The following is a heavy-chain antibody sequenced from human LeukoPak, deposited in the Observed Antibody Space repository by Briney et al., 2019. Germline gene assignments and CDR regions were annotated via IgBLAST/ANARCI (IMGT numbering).Heavy chain of an antibody. D-gene: IGHD2-15*01. CDR3: AKRGVVIRAVLVVGFHKEAYYFDS. CDR1: GITLSNYG. V-gene: IGHV3-23*01. CDR2: ISDRGGST. J-gene: IGHJ4*02. Sequence: GGSLRLSCVVSGITLSNYGMSWVHQAPGKGLEWVAGISDRGGSTNYADSVKGRFTISRDNPKNTLYLQMNSLRSEDTAVYFCAKRGVVIRAVLVVGFHKEAYYFDSWGQGALVTVSS.